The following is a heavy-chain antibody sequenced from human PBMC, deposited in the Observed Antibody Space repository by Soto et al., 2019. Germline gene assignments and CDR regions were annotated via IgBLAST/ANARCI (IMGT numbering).Heavy chain of an antibody. V-gene: IGHV3-21*01. D-gene: IGHD4-17*01. Sequence: GGSLRLSCAASGFTFSNYAMNWVRQAPGKGLEWVASISSSSNYIYYADSLKGRFTVSRDNAKNSLHLQVDSLRAEDTAVYYCARGGVYGGNSHPGWLDPWGQGTVVTVSS. J-gene: IGHJ5*02. CDR3: ARGGVYGGNSHPGWLDP. CDR2: ISSSSNYI. CDR1: GFTFSNYA.